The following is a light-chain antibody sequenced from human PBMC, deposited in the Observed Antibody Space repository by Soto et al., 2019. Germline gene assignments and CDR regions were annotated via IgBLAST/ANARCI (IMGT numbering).Light chain of an antibody. CDR1: SSDVGAYNF. CDR2: EVS. V-gene: IGLV2-14*01. Sequence: QSALTQPASVSGSPGQSITISCTGTSSDVGAYNFASWYQQHPGKAPKLMIYEVSNRPSGVSNRFSGSKSGNTASLTISGLQAEDEADYYCSSYSSSSTYVFGTGTKLTVL. CDR3: SSYSSSSTYV. J-gene: IGLJ1*01.